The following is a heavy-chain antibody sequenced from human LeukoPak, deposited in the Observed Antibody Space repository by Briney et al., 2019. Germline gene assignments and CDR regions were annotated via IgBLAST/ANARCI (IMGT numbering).Heavy chain of an antibody. J-gene: IGHJ3*02. D-gene: IGHD4-17*01. CDR3: ARDADYVGAFDI. CDR1: SGSISTSNYY. V-gene: IGHV4-39*07. Sequence: SETLSLTCTVSSGSISTSNYYWSWIRQPPGKGLEWIGEINHSGSTNYNPSLKSRVTISVDTSKNQFSLKLSSVTAADTAVYYCARDADYVGAFDIWGQGTMVTVSS. CDR2: INHSGST.